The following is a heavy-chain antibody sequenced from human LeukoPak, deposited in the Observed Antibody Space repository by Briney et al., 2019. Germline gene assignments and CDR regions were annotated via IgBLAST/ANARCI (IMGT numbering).Heavy chain of an antibody. CDR3: AKRTSGSSWYSSDY. CDR1: GFSVSIYA. J-gene: IGHJ4*02. Sequence: PGGSLRLARAPAGFSVSIYAIDSVRQAPGKWLEWVSSIRGDAPSTYYADSVKGRLTISTDNSKNTLYLQMNSLRAEDTAVYYCAKRTSGSSWYSSDYWGQGTLVTVSS. V-gene: IGHV3-23*01. CDR2: IRGDAPST. D-gene: IGHD6-13*01.